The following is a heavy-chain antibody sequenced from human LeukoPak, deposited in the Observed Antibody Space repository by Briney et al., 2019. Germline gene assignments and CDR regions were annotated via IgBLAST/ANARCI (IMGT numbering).Heavy chain of an antibody. V-gene: IGHV3-30*04. CDR2: ISYDGSDK. D-gene: IGHD3-9*01. CDR1: RFTFRTYA. J-gene: IGHJ4*02. CDR3: ARDQGYDILTGLSDY. Sequence: GRSLRLSCEASRFTFRTYAMHWVRQAPGKGLEWVAVISYDGSDKYYADFVKGRFTISRDNSKNTLYLQMNSLRAEDTAVYYCARDQGYDILTGLSDYWGQGTLVTVSS.